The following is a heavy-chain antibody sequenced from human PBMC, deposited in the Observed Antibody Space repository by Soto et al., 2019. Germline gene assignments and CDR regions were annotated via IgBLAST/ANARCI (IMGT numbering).Heavy chain of an antibody. CDR3: ARAREAYYYDSSGYDSAY. D-gene: IGHD3-22*01. CDR1: GGTFSTYA. CDR2: IIPVFGTA. Sequence: QVQLVQSGAEVKKPGSSVKVSCKASGGTFSTYAITWVRQAPGQGLEWMGGIIPVFGTANYAQKFQGRVTITADESTRTDYQELRSLRSDDTAVYDWARAREAYYYDSSGYDSAYWGQGTLVTVSS. V-gene: IGHV1-69*12. J-gene: IGHJ4*02.